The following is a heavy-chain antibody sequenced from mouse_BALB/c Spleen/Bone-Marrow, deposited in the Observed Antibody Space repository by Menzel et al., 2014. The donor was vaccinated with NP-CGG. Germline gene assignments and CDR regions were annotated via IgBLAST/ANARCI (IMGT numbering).Heavy chain of an antibody. Sequence: DVKLVESGGGLVQPGGSLKLSCATSGFTFSDYYMCWVRQTPEKRLEWVAYITKGGGSTYYPDIVKGRFTISRDNAKNTLYLQMSRLKSEDTAMYYCARQLAYAMDYWGQGTSVTXSS. CDR3: ARQLAYAMDY. CDR1: GFTFSDYY. J-gene: IGHJ4*01. D-gene: IGHD4-1*01. CDR2: ITKGGGST. V-gene: IGHV5-12*02.